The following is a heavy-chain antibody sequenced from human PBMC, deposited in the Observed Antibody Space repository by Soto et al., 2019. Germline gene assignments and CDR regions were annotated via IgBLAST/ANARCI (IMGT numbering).Heavy chain of an antibody. CDR2: ISGSGGTT. V-gene: IGHV3-23*01. CDR3: AKGSGYSYGYGVRIDY. CDR1: GFTFSNYA. D-gene: IGHD5-18*01. Sequence: GGSLRLSCAASGFTFSNYAMSWVRQAPGKGLEWVSGISGSGGTTDYADSVKGRFTISRDNSKNTLYLQMNSLRAEDTAVYYCAKGSGYSYGYGVRIDYWGQGTLVTVSS. J-gene: IGHJ4*02.